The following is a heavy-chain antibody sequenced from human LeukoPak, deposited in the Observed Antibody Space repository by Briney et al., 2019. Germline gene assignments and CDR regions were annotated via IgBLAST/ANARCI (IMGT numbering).Heavy chain of an antibody. CDR1: GGSISSYY. CDR3: ARASLGRWFDT. CDR2: IFFNGGT. Sequence: PSETLSLTCTVSGGSISSYYWSWIRQPPGKGLEWIEYIFFNGGTNPNPSLKSRVTTSLDTSNNQFSLRLRSVTAADTAVYYCARASLGRWFDTWGQGTLVTVSS. D-gene: IGHD7-27*01. J-gene: IGHJ5*02. V-gene: IGHV4-59*01.